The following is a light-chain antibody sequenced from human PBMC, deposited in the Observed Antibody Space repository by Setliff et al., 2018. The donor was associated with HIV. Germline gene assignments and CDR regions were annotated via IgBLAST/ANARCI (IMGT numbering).Light chain of an antibody. Sequence: QSALTQPASVSGSPGQSITISCTGTSSDVGSYDIVSWYQQHPGKAPKLMIYEGSKRPSGVSNRFSGSKSGNTASLTISGLQADDEADYYCCSYAGSSTKFGGGTKVTV. CDR1: SSDVGSYDI. CDR3: CSYAGSSTK. CDR2: EGS. V-gene: IGLV2-23*01. J-gene: IGLJ2*01.